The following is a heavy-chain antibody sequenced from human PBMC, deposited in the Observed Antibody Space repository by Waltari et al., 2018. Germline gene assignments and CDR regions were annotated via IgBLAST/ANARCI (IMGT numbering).Heavy chain of an antibody. V-gene: IGHV1-69*15. CDR2: IIPIFGTA. Sequence: QVQLVQSGAEVTKPWSSVKVSCKSSGGTFSSYAISWVRQAPGQGLEWMGRIIPIFGTANYTQKFQGRVTITADESTSTAYMELSSLRSEDTAVYYCARDSTIYSSGWYLADGDYWGQGTLVTVSS. CDR1: GGTFSSYA. D-gene: IGHD6-19*01. J-gene: IGHJ4*02. CDR3: ARDSTIYSSGWYLADGDY.